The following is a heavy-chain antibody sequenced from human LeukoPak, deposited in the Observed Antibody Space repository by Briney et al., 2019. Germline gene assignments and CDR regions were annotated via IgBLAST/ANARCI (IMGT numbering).Heavy chain of an antibody. CDR3: AKDRNPYDSSGYYFDY. V-gene: IGHV3-30*18. CDR2: ISYDGSNK. CDR1: GFTFSSYG. J-gene: IGHJ4*02. D-gene: IGHD3-22*01. Sequence: GGSLRLSCAASGFTFSSYGMHWVRQAPGKGLEWVAVISYDGSNKYYADSVKGRFTISRDNSKNTLYLQMNSLGAEDTAVYYCAKDRNPYDSSGYYFDYWGQGTLVTVSS.